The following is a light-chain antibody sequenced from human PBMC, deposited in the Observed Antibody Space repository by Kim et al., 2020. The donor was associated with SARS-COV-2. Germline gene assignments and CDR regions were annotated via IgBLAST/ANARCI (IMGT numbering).Light chain of an antibody. CDR1: SSDVCVYNY. CDR3: SSYAGINNWI. V-gene: IGLV2-8*01. Sequence: PVMSHCPRPSSDVCVYNYVSKCQRNPGKAPTPSLFEVNKRPSGVPDRFSGSKSGDTASLTVSELQAEDEADYYCSSYAGINNWIFGGGTQLTVL. CDR2: EVN. J-gene: IGLJ2*01.